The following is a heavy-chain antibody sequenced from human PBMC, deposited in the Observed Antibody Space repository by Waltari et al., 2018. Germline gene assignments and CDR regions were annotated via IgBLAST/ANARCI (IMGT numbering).Heavy chain of an antibody. CDR1: GFTFSSYW. CDR2: IKQDGSEK. CDR3: AREVPPVAESLTPGIFDY. Sequence: EVQLVESGGGLVQPGGSLSLSCAASGFTFSSYWMSWIRQAPGQGLEWVANIKQDGSEKYYVDSVKGRFTISRDNAKNSLYLQMNSLRAEDTAVYYCAREVPPVAESLTPGIFDYWGQGTLVTVSS. V-gene: IGHV3-7*01. J-gene: IGHJ4*02. D-gene: IGHD6-19*01.